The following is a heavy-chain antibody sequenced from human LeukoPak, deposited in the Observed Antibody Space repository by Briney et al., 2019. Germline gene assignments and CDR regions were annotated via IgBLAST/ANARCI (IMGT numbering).Heavy chain of an antibody. CDR3: ASYLESSGYLQYFQP. V-gene: IGHV4-39*01. CDR2: IYQSGST. D-gene: IGHD5-12*01. CDR1: GDSISSSRYY. Sequence: SETLSLTCTVSGDSISSSRYYWVWIRQPPGKGLEWIGTIYQSGSTYYNPPLKSRVTISADTSKNQFSLMLHSVTAADAAIYYCASYLESSGYLQYFQPWGQGTLVTVSS. J-gene: IGHJ1*01.